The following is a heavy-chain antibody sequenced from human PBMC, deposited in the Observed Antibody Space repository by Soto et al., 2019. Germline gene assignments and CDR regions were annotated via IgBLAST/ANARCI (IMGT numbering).Heavy chain of an antibody. D-gene: IGHD2-2*03. CDR1: GYTFTSYA. J-gene: IGHJ6*02. Sequence: ASVKVSCKASGYTFTSYAMHWVRQAPGQRLEWMGWINAGNGNTKYSQKFQGRVTNTRDTSASTAYMELSSLRSEDTAVYYCARVDPGRNTYYYYGMDVWGQGTTVTVSS. CDR2: INAGNGNT. CDR3: ARVDPGRNTYYYYGMDV. V-gene: IGHV1-3*01.